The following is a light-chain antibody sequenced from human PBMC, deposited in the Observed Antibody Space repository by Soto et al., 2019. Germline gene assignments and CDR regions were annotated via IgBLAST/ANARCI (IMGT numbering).Light chain of an antibody. CDR3: QQYNTYVT. Sequence: IRMTQSPSTLSASVGDRVTITCRASQSISSWLAWYQQKPGKAPKLLIYDASSLESGVPSRLSGSGSGTEFTLTISSLKPDDFATYYCQQYNTYVTFGQGTRLEIK. CDR1: QSISSW. V-gene: IGKV1-5*01. CDR2: DAS. J-gene: IGKJ5*01.